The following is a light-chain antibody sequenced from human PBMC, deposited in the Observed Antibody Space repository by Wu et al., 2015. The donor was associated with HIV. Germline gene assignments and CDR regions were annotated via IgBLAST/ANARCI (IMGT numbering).Light chain of an antibody. V-gene: IGKV3-20*01. Sequence: FCRASQSVNSRLLTPGTRHNLATAPRLLIYAASSRATGIPDRFTGSGSGTDFALTISRLEPEDFAVYYCQQYANSPLTFGGGTKVEIK. CDR3: QQYANSPLT. CDR1: QSVNSRL. J-gene: IGKJ4*01. CDR2: AAS.